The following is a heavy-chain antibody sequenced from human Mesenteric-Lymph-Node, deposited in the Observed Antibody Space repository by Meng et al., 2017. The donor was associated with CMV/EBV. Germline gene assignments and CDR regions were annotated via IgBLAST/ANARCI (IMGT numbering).Heavy chain of an antibody. V-gene: IGHV3-23*01. CDR1: GFTFSSYA. CDR2: ISGSGGST. D-gene: IGHD2-2*01. J-gene: IGHJ4*02. Sequence: GGSLRLSCAASGFTFSSYAMSWVRQAPGKGLEWVSAISGSGGSTYYADSVKGRFTISRDNSKNTLYLQVNSLRDEDSAVYYCARGRGSCTSSRCYVNFDNWGQGTRVTVSS. CDR3: ARGRGSCTSSRCYVNFDN.